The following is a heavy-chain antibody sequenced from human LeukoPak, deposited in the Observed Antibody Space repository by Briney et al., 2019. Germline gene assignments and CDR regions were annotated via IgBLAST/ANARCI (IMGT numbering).Heavy chain of an antibody. Sequence: SETLSLTCAVYGGSFSGYYWSWIRQPPGKGLEWIGEINHSGSTNYNPSLKSRVTISVDTSKNQFSLKLSSVTAADTAVYYCARFSPRMVRGEGSRFDPWGRGTLVTVSS. CDR3: ARFSPRMVRGEGSRFDP. V-gene: IGHV4-34*01. D-gene: IGHD3-10*01. CDR1: GGSFSGYY. CDR2: INHSGST. J-gene: IGHJ5*02.